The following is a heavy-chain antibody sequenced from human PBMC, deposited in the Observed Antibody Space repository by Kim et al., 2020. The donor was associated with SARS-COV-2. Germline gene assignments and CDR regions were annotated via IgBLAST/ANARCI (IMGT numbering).Heavy chain of an antibody. CDR1: GFTFSSYA. J-gene: IGHJ4*02. Sequence: GGSLRLSCAASGFTFSSYAMSWVRQAPGKGLEWVSAISGSGGSTYYADSVKGRFTISRDNSKNTLYLQMNSLRAEDTAVYYCAKDLGDSSGYYYFSYFDYWGQGTLVTVSS. CDR2: ISGSGGST. V-gene: IGHV3-23*01. D-gene: IGHD3-22*01. CDR3: AKDLGDSSGYYYFSYFDY.